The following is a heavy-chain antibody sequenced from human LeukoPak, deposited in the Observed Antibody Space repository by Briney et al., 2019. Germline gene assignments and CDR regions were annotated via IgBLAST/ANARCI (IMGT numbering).Heavy chain of an antibody. CDR3: ARVERGSYQPYYFDY. CDR2: IYYSGST. J-gene: IGHJ4*02. D-gene: IGHD1-26*01. Sequence: SETLSLTCTVSGGSISSYYWSWIRQPPGKGLEWIGYIYYSGSTNYNPSLKSRVTISVDTSKNQFSLKLSSVTAADTAVYYCARVERGSYQPYYFDYWGQGTLVTVSS. CDR1: GGSISSYY. V-gene: IGHV4-59*01.